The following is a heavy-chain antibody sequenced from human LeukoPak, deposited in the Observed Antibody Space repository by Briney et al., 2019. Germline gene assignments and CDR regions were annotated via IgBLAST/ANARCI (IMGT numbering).Heavy chain of an antibody. J-gene: IGHJ4*02. CDR2: IYPGDSDT. D-gene: IGHD6-13*01. V-gene: IGHV5-51*01. Sequence: GSNXTSYXXGWVRQLPGKGLXWMGIIYPGDSDTRYSPSFQGQVSISADKSISTAYLQWSSLKASDTAMYYCARHYSQSSSWYTIDYWGQGTLVTVSS. CDR3: ARHYSQSSSWYTIDY. CDR1: GSNXTSYX.